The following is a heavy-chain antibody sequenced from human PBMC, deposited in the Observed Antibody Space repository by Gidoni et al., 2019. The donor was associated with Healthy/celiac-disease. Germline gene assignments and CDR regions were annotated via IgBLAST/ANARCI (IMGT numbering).Heavy chain of an antibody. J-gene: IGHJ4*02. CDR1: GGSISSSSYY. CDR2: IYYSGST. CDR3: ARVKMQWLVQDY. D-gene: IGHD6-19*01. V-gene: IGHV4-39*01. Sequence: QLQLQESGPGLVKPSETLSLTCTVSGGSISSSSYYWGWIRQPPGKGLEWIGSIYYSGSTYYNPSLKSRVTISVDTSKNQFSLKLSSVTAADTAVYYCARVKMQWLVQDYWGQGTLVTVSS.